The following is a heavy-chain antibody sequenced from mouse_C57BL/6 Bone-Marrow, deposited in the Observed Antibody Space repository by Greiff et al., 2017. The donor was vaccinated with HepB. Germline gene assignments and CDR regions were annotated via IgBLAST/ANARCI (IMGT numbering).Heavy chain of an antibody. CDR3: ARNKEVPTVVAHWYFDV. CDR2: IWSGGST. J-gene: IGHJ1*03. D-gene: IGHD1-1*01. V-gene: IGHV2-2*01. CDR1: GFSLTSYG. Sequence: VQVVESGPGLVQPSQSLSITCTVSGFSLTSYGVHWVRQSPGKGLEWLGVIWSGGSTDYNAAFLSRLSISKDNSKSQVFFKMNSLQADDTAIYYCARNKEVPTVVAHWYFDVWGTGTTVTVSS.